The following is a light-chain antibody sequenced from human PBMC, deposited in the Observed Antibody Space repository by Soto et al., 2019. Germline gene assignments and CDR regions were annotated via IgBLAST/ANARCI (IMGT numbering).Light chain of an antibody. CDR3: QQYGGTPPIT. CDR1: QSVSSNY. Sequence: SGLTQTQGTLSLSPGERATLSCRAGQSVSSNYLAWYQQKPGQAPRFLIYGASSRATGIPDRFSGSGSGTDFTLTISRLEPEDFAVYYCQQYGGTPPITFGQGTRLEIK. CDR2: GAS. V-gene: IGKV3-20*01. J-gene: IGKJ5*01.